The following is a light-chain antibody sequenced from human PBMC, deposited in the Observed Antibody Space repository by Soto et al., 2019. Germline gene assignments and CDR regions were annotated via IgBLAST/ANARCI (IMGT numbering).Light chain of an antibody. J-gene: IGKJ3*01. V-gene: IGKV3-20*01. Sequence: EIVLTQSPGTLSLSPGERATLSCRASQSVSSSYLVWYQQTPGQAPRLLIHGASSRATGIPDRFSGSGSGTDFTLTISRREPEDFAVYYCQQYASSPITFGPGTKVDVE. CDR1: QSVSSSY. CDR2: GAS. CDR3: QQYASSPIT.